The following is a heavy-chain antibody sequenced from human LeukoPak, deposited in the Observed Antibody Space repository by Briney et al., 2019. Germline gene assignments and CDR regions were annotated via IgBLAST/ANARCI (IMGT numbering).Heavy chain of an antibody. D-gene: IGHD3-9*01. Sequence: ASVKVSCKACGYTFTSYGISWVRQAPGQWLEWMGWISAYNGNTSYAQKLQGRVTMTTDTSTSTAYMELRSLRSDDTAVYYCARGPDYDILTGYYTPWGQGTLVTVSS. CDR3: ARGPDYDILTGYYTP. CDR1: GYTFTSYG. CDR2: ISAYNGNT. J-gene: IGHJ5*02. V-gene: IGHV1-18*01.